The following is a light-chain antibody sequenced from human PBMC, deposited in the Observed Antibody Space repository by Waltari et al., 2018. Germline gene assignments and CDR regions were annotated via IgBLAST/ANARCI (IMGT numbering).Light chain of an antibody. V-gene: IGKV3-15*01. J-gene: IGKJ4*02. CDR1: QSISSN. CDR2: GAS. Sequence: IILTQSPATLSVSPGGTATLSCRASQSISSNLAWYKQKPGQTPRLLMYGASTRAYGVQGRFSGSGSGTEFTLTISSLESEDFAVYYCQQYNNWTPLTFGGGTKVEI. CDR3: QQYNNWTPLT.